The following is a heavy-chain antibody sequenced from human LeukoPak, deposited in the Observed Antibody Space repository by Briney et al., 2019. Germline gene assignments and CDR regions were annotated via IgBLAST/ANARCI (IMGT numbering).Heavy chain of an antibody. J-gene: IGHJ6*03. V-gene: IGHV4-39*01. CDR3: ARVDNYYDSSGYTQGTYYYYYMDV. Sequence: SETLFLTCTVSGGSISSSSYYWGWIRQPPGKGLEWIGSIYYSGSTYYNPSLKSRVTISVDTSKNQFSLKLSSVTAADTAVYYCARVDNYYDSSGYTQGTYYYYYMDVWGKGTTVTVSS. D-gene: IGHD3-22*01. CDR2: IYYSGST. CDR1: GGSISSSSYY.